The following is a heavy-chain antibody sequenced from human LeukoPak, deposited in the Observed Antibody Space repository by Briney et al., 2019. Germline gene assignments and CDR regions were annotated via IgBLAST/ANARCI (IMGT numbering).Heavy chain of an antibody. CDR2: IYHSGST. V-gene: IGHV4-30-2*01. J-gene: IGHJ3*02. Sequence: SETLSLTCTVSGGSISSGGYYWSWIRQPPGKGLEWIGYIYHSGSTYYNPSLKSRVTISVDRSKNQFSLKLSSVTAADTAVYYCARAGPAAFDIWGQGTMVTVSS. CDR1: GGSISSGGYY. CDR3: ARAGPAAFDI.